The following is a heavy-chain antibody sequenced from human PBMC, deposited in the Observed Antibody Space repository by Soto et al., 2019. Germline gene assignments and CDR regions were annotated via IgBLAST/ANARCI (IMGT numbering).Heavy chain of an antibody. V-gene: IGHV3-33*01. J-gene: IGHJ6*02. CDR3: ARDPFYDSSGYQLPTDV. Sequence: PGGSLRLSCAASGFTFSSYGMHWVRQAPGKGLEWVAVIWYDGSNKYYADSVKGRFTISRDNSKNTLYLQMNSLRAEDTAVYYCARDPFYDSSGYQLPTDVWGQGTTVTVSS. CDR1: GFTFSSYG. D-gene: IGHD3-22*01. CDR2: IWYDGSNK.